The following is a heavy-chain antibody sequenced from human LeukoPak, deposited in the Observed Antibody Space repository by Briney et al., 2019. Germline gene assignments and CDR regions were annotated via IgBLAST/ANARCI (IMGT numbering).Heavy chain of an antibody. Sequence: SETLSLTCTVSGDSISNDYWTWIRQPPGKGLEWIGYIDYSGYTSYNPSLKSRVTISVDTSKNQFSLKVRSVTAADTAVYYCARDSALGSGSFRFDPWGQGTLVTVSS. J-gene: IGHJ5*02. CDR1: GDSISNDY. CDR2: IDYSGYT. D-gene: IGHD3-10*01. CDR3: ARDSALGSGSFRFDP. V-gene: IGHV4-59*01.